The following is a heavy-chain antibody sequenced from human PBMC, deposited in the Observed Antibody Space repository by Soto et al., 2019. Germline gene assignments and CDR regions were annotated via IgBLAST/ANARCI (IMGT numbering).Heavy chain of an antibody. Sequence: QVELVESGGGVVQPGRSLRLSCAASGFPFSDYAIHWVRQAPGKGLEWVAAISYDGTNKYYADSVKGRFTISRDNSKNTLYVQMNSLRAEDTAVYYCAKVKTWTYLDFWGQGSLVTVSS. V-gene: IGHV3-30-3*01. CDR3: AKVKTWTYLDF. CDR1: GFPFSDYA. D-gene: IGHD5-12*01. CDR2: ISYDGTNK. J-gene: IGHJ4*02.